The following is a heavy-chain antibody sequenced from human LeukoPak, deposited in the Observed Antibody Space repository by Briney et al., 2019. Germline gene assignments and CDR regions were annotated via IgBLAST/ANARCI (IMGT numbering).Heavy chain of an antibody. J-gene: IGHJ6*02. CDR1: GFSFSSYS. Sequence: GGSLRLSCEASGFSFSSYSMNWVRQAPGKGLEWVSYISSSSSTIYYADSVKGRFTISRDNAKNSLYLQMNSLRAEDTAVYYCARQPLYCSGGSCYDYGMDVWGQGTTVTVSS. V-gene: IGHV3-48*01. D-gene: IGHD2-15*01. CDR2: ISSSSSTI. CDR3: ARQPLYCSGGSCYDYGMDV.